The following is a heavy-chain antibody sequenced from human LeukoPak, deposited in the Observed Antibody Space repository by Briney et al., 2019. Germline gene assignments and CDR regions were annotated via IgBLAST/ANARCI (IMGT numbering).Heavy chain of an antibody. D-gene: IGHD3-3*01. J-gene: IGHJ4*02. CDR1: GYAFTTYY. CDR3: ARDRSGYDVFDY. V-gene: IGHV1-46*01. Sequence: ASVKVSCKASGYAFTTYYIHWVRQAPGQGLEWLGIINPSVGTSNYAQTFQGRVAMTRDTSTSTAYIELSSLRSEDTAVYYCARDRSGYDVFDYWGQGTPVTVSS. CDR2: INPSVGTS.